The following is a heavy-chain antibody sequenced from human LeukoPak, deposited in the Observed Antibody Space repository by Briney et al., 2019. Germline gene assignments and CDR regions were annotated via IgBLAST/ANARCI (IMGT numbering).Heavy chain of an antibody. J-gene: IGHJ6*03. CDR1: GGSFSGYY. CDR2: INHSGST. Sequence: PSETLSLTCAVYGGSFSGYYWSWIRQPPGKGLEWIGEINHSGSTNYNPSLKSRVTISVDTSKNQFSLKLSSVTAADTAVYYCARASIVGATSYYYMDVWGKGTTVTVSS. CDR3: ARASIVGATSYYYMDV. D-gene: IGHD1-26*01. V-gene: IGHV4-34*01.